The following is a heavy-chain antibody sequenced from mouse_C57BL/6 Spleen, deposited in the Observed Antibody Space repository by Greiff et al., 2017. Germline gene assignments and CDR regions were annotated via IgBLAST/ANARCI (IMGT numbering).Heavy chain of an antibody. Sequence: EVQLQQSGAELVKPGASVKLSCTASGFNIKDYYMHWVKQRTEQGLEWIGRIDPEDGETKYAPKFQGKATIPADTSSSTAYLQLSSLTSEDTAVYYCARNYGSTSPYYAMDYWGQGTSVTVSS. V-gene: IGHV14-2*01. CDR2: IDPEDGET. D-gene: IGHD1-1*01. J-gene: IGHJ4*01. CDR3: ARNYGSTSPYYAMDY. CDR1: GFNIKDYY.